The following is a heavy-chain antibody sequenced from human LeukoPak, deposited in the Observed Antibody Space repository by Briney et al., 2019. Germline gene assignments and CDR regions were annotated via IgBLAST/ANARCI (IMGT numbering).Heavy chain of an antibody. J-gene: IGHJ4*02. D-gene: IGHD3-22*01. CDR2: SGSGGST. V-gene: IGHV3-23*01. CDR3: AKDQDYYDSSGLFGY. Sequence: SGSGGSTYYAASVKGRFTISRDNSKNTLYLQMNSLRAEDTAVYYCAKDQDYYDSSGLFGYWGQGTLVTVSS.